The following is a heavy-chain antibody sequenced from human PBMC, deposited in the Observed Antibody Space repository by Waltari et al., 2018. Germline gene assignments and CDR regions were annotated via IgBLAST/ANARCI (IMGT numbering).Heavy chain of an antibody. D-gene: IGHD3-22*01. CDR1: GFIFRGYA. J-gene: IGHJ5*02. V-gene: IGHV3-23*01. Sequence: EVQVLEYGGDLVQRGGSLGLTCAAPGFIFRGYAINWVRQAPGKGLEWVAGINGYGDKTYYADSVKGRFTLSRDNSKNTLTLQMNNLRGEDTAIYYCAKAHFYDTSGYIEHWGQGTLVTISS. CDR2: INGYGDKT. CDR3: AKAHFYDTSGYIEH.